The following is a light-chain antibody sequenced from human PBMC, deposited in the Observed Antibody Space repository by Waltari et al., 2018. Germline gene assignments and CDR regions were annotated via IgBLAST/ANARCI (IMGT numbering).Light chain of an antibody. J-gene: IGLJ3*02. CDR1: AGSVSTTYY. CDR2: HTN. Sequence: QTVVTQEPSLSVSPGGAVTLTCGLTAGSVSTTYYPYWFQQAPGQAPRTLIFHTNTRTSGVRERFSGSILDNKAALTITGAQADDESDYYCVLSMGSGIWVFGGGTKLTVL. V-gene: IGLV8-61*01. CDR3: VLSMGSGIWV.